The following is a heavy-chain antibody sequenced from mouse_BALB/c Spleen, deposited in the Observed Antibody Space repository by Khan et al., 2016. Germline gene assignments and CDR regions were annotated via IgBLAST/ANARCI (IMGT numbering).Heavy chain of an antibody. CDR2: IRNKANGYTT. D-gene: IGHD2-3*01. V-gene: IGHV7-3*02. CDR1: GFTFTDYY. Sequence: EVELVESGGDLVQPGGSLRLSCATSGFTFTDYYMSWVRQPPGKALEWLGFIRNKANGYTTEYSASVKGRFTISRDNSQSILYLQMNTLRAEDSATYYCARDGYYPYAMDYGGQGTSVTVSS. CDR3: ARDGYYPYAMDY. J-gene: IGHJ4*01.